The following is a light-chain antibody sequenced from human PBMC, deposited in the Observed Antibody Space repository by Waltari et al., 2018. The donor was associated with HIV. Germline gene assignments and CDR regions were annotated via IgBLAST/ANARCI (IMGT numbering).Light chain of an antibody. Sequence: VMTQSPLSLPVTPGEPATISCRSSQSLLHRNGYTYLDWYVQKPGQSPQLLIYLASNRASGVPDRFSGSGSGTDFQLKISRVEAEDIGVYYCMQCLQTPSFGPGTKVEI. CDR3: MQCLQTPS. V-gene: IGKV2-28*01. CDR1: QSLLHRNGYTY. J-gene: IGKJ1*01. CDR2: LAS.